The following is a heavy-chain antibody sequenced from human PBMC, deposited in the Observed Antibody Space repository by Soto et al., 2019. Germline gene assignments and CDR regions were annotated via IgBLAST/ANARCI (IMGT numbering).Heavy chain of an antibody. J-gene: IGHJ5*02. Sequence: ASVKGSCKASGYTFTGYHMHWVRQAPGQGVEWVGWINPNSGGTNYAQKFQGWVTMTRDTSISTAYMELSRLRSDDTAVYYCARRVTSDHYDSSGYYRNNWFDPWGQGTLVTVSS. CDR1: GYTFTGYH. D-gene: IGHD3-22*01. V-gene: IGHV1-2*04. CDR2: INPNSGGT. CDR3: ARRVTSDHYDSSGYYRNNWFDP.